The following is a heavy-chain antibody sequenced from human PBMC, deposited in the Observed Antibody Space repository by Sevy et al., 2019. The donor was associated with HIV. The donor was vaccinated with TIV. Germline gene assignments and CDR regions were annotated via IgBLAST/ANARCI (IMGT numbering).Heavy chain of an antibody. Sequence: GGSLRLSCAASGFTFSSYGMLWVRQAPGKGLEWVAVIWYDGSNKYYADSVKGRFTISRDNSKNTLYLQMNSLRAEDTAVYYCARTNYYDSSGYYDYWGQGTLVTVSS. CDR2: IWYDGSNK. J-gene: IGHJ4*02. CDR1: GFTFSSYG. CDR3: ARTNYYDSSGYYDY. D-gene: IGHD3-22*01. V-gene: IGHV3-33*01.